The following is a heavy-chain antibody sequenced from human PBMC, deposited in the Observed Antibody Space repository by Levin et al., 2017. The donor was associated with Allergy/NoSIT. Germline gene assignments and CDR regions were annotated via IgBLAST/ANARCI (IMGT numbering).Heavy chain of an antibody. Sequence: QAGGSLRLSCAASGFSFSSYGIQWVRQAPGKGLEWVALITSDGSNKYYADPVKGRFTISRDNSKNTVYLQMNSLRAEDTAVYYCAKGGDFDYWGLGTVVTVSS. D-gene: IGHD1-26*01. J-gene: IGHJ4*02. CDR2: ITSDGSNK. V-gene: IGHV3-30*18. CDR1: GFSFSSYG. CDR3: AKGGDFDY.